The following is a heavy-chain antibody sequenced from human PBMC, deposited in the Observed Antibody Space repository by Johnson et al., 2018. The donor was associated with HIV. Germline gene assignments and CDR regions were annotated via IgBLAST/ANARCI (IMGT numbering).Heavy chain of an antibody. CDR2: ISYDGSNK. J-gene: IGHJ3*01. CDR1: GFTFSSYG. Sequence: QVQLVESGGGVVQPGRSLRLSCAASGFTFSSYGMHWVRQAPGKGLEWVAVISYDGSNKYYADSVKGRFTISRDNSKNTLYLQRNSLRAEDTALYYCAKGRMGASGSYNVWGQGTMVTVSS. CDR3: AKGRMGASGSYNV. D-gene: IGHD1-26*01. V-gene: IGHV3-30*18.